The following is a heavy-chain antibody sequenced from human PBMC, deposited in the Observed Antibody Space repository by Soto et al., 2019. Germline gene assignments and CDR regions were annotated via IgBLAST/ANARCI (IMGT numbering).Heavy chain of an antibody. CDR2: INHSGST. V-gene: IGHV4-34*01. J-gene: IGHJ2*01. Sequence: SETLSLTCAVYGGSFSGYYWSWIRQPPGKGLEWIGEINHSGSTNYNPSLKSRVTISVDTSKNQFSLKLSSVTAADTAVYYCARGGQTLLRYFDLRGRGTLVTVSS. D-gene: IGHD2-15*01. CDR3: ARGGQTLLRYFDL. CDR1: GGSFSGYY.